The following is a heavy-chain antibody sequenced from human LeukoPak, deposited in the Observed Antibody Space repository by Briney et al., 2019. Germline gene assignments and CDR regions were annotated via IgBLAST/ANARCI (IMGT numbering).Heavy chain of an antibody. J-gene: IGHJ4*02. CDR1: GLSVSSNF. CDR3: ASWPVGWYGEDS. D-gene: IGHD6-19*01. CDR2: IYGGGST. V-gene: IGHV3-53*01. Sequence: GGSVRLSCAATGLSVSSNFMSWVRQAPGKGLDWVSVIYGGGSTYYADSVKGRFTISRDTPKNTLYLQMNSLRVEDTAVYYCASWPVGWYGEDSWGQGTLVTVSS.